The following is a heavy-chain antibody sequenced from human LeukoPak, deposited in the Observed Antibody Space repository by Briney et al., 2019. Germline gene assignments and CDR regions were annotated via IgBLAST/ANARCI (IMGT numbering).Heavy chain of an antibody. D-gene: IGHD6-19*01. J-gene: IGHJ5*02. CDR1: GFTFSSYW. CDR3: ARGIAVSGARWFDP. V-gene: IGHV3-7*05. CDR2: IKQDGSEE. Sequence: GGSLRLSCEVSGFTFSSYWMSWIRQAPGKGLEWVANIKQDGSEEYYVDSVKGRFTISRDNAKNSLYLQMNSLRAEDTAVYYCARGIAVSGARWFDPWGQGTLVTVSS.